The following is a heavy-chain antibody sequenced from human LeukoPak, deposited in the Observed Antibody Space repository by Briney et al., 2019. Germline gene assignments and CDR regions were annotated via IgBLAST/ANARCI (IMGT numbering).Heavy chain of an antibody. CDR1: GFIFSGFW. CDR2: IKQDGTEK. J-gene: IGHJ4*02. Sequence: GGSLRPSCAASGFIFSGFWMTWVRQAPGKGLEWVANIKQDGTEKYYVDSVKGRFTISRDNAKNSLYLQMNSLRVEDTAVYYCVRGKGDDYWGQGTLVTVSS. D-gene: IGHD3-16*01. V-gene: IGHV3-7*03. CDR3: VRGKGDDY.